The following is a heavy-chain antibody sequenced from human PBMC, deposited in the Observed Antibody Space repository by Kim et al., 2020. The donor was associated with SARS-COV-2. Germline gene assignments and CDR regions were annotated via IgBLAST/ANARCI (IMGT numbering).Heavy chain of an antibody. CDR3: AREGAYCGGDCLRGAFDI. CDR1: GFTFSSYG. CDR2: IWYDGSNK. J-gene: IGHJ3*02. V-gene: IGHV3-33*01. Sequence: GGSLRLSCAASGFTFSSYGMHWVRQAPGKGLEWVAVIWYDGSNKYYADSVKGRFTISRDNSKNTLYLQMNSLRAEDTAVYYCAREGAYCGGDCLRGAFDIWGQGTMVTVSS. D-gene: IGHD2-21*02.